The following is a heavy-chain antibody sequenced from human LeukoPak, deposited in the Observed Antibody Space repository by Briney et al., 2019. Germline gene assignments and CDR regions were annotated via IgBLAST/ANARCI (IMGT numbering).Heavy chain of an antibody. CDR1: GFTFSSYW. V-gene: IGHV3-7*01. CDR2: IKQDGSEK. Sequence: PGGSLRLSCAASGFTFSSYWMSWVRQAPGKGLEWVANIKQDGSEKYYVDSVKGRFTISRDNARNSLYLQMNSLRDDDTAVYFCARDVSDYCDGRYCSGVRLDTWGQGTLVTVSS. CDR3: ARDVSDYCDGRYCSGVRLDT. D-gene: IGHD4-17*01. J-gene: IGHJ5*02.